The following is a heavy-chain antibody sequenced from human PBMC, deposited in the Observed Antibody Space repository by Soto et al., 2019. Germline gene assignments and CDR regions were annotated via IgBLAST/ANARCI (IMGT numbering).Heavy chain of an antibody. Sequence: GGSLRLSCAASGFTFSSYAMSWVRQAPGKGLEWVSAISGSGGSTYYADSVKGRFTISRDNSKNTLYLQMNSLRAEDTAVYYCAKDGHDEKDYYDFWSGQYYFDYWGQGTLVTVSS. CDR1: GFTFSSYA. V-gene: IGHV3-23*01. CDR3: AKDGHDEKDYYDFWSGQYYFDY. J-gene: IGHJ4*02. D-gene: IGHD3-3*01. CDR2: ISGSGGST.